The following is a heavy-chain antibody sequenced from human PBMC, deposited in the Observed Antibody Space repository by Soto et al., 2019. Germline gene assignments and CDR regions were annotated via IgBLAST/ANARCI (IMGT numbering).Heavy chain of an antibody. D-gene: IGHD2-2*01. CDR1: GGSVRSGGYY. Sequence: SETLSLTCTVSGGSVRSGGYYWSWIRQPPGKGLEWIGYIYYSGSTYYNPSLKSRVTMSVDTSKNQFSLRLNSLTAADTAVYYCARDRPERYQVPSRISGFWFDPWGQGTLVTVSS. V-gene: IGHV4-61*08. CDR2: IYYSGST. CDR3: ARDRPERYQVPSRISGFWFDP. J-gene: IGHJ5*02.